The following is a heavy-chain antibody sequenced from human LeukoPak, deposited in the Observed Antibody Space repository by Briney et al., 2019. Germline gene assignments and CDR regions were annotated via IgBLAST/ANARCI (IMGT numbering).Heavy chain of an antibody. CDR3: AKHYYYDSNSYPYNFDY. D-gene: IGHD3-22*01. Sequence: PGGSLRLSCAASGFTFSSYAMSWVRQAPGKGLEWVSAISGSGGSTYYADSVKGRFTISRDNSKNTLYLQMNSLRAEDTAVYYCAKHYYYDSNSYPYNFDYWGQGTLVTVSS. J-gene: IGHJ4*02. CDR2: ISGSGGST. CDR1: GFTFSSYA. V-gene: IGHV3-23*01.